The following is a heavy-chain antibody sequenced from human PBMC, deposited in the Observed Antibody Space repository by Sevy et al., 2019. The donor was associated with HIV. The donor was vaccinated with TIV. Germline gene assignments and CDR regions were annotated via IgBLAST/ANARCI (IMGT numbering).Heavy chain of an antibody. CDR2: ISSSSSYI. CDR3: ARTGGGALVNYFDY. D-gene: IGHD6-13*01. J-gene: IGHJ4*02. Sequence: GGSLRLSCAASGFTFSSYSMNWVRQAPGKGLEWVSSISSSSSYIYYADSVKGRFTISRDNAKNSLYLQMNSLRAEDTAVYYCARTGGGALVNYFDYWGQGTLVTVSP. CDR1: GFTFSSYS. V-gene: IGHV3-21*01.